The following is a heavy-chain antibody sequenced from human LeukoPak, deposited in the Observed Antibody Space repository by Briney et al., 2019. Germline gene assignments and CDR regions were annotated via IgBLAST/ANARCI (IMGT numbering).Heavy chain of an antibody. Sequence: SETLSLTCAVYGGSFSGYYWTWIRHTPEKGLEWIGEMNPIGSTNYNPSLKSRVTISVDTSKNQFSLNLSSVTAADTAVYYCARGRHDITMIVVIMTAVSYYLDVWGKGTTVTVS. V-gene: IGHV4-34*01. CDR2: MNPIGST. CDR1: GGSFSGYY. D-gene: IGHD3-22*01. CDR3: ARGRHDITMIVVIMTAVSYYLDV. J-gene: IGHJ6*03.